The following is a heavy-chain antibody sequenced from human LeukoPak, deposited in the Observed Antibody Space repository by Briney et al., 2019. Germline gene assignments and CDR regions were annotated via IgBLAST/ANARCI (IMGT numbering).Heavy chain of an antibody. V-gene: IGHV3-23*01. D-gene: IGHD3-9*01. Sequence: GGSLRLSCAASGFTFSNSVMGWVRQAPGKGLEWFSAIGGSGDSTYYTDSVTGRFTISRDNSKNTLYLQMNSLRAEDTALYYCAKLPTGYPNWFDPWGQGTLVTVSS. CDR2: IGGSGDST. CDR1: GFTFSNSV. CDR3: AKLPTGYPNWFDP. J-gene: IGHJ5*02.